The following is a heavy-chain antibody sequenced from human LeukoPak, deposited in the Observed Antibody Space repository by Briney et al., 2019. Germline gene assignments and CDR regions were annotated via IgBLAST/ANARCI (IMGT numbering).Heavy chain of an antibody. CDR3: AKASGDYPLYYYNMDV. V-gene: IGHV3-23*01. J-gene: IGHJ6*02. CDR1: GFTSSSYA. Sequence: PGGSLRLSCAVSGFTSSSYAMTWVRQAPGKGLEWVSAITGSGGKTYYADSVKGRFTISRDNAKNTLYLQMNSLRAEDSAVYYCAKASGDYPLYYYNMDVWGQGTTVTVSS. D-gene: IGHD1-26*01. CDR2: ITGSGGKT.